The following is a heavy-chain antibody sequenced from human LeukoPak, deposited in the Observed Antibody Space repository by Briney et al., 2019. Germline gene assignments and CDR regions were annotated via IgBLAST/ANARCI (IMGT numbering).Heavy chain of an antibody. V-gene: IGHV3-23*01. CDR3: AKDQDSSWYYFDY. CDR1: GFTFSNYA. Sequence: GGSLRLSCAASGFTFSNYAMSWVRQAPGKGLEWVSGISGSGGSTYYADSVKGRFTISRDNSKNTLYLQMNSLRAEDTAGYYCAKDQDSSWYYFDYWGQGTLVTVSS. CDR2: ISGSGGST. J-gene: IGHJ4*02. D-gene: IGHD6-13*01.